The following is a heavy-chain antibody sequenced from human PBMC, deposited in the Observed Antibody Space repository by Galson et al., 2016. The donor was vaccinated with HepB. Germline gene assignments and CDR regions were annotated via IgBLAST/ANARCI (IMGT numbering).Heavy chain of an antibody. V-gene: IGHV3-30*04. Sequence: SLRLSCAASGFTFSRYAMNWVRQAPGKGLEWMAVILYDGSNKYYADSVKGRFTISRDNSKNTLYLQVNSLGTEDTAVYYCARSGGALRAYYYYGLDVWGQGTTVTVSS. CDR3: ARSGGALRAYYYYGLDV. D-gene: IGHD1-1*01. CDR2: ILYDGSNK. CDR1: GFTFSRYA. J-gene: IGHJ6*02.